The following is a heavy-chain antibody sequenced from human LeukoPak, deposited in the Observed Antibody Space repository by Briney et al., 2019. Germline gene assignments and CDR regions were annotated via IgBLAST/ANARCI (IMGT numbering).Heavy chain of an antibody. CDR3: ARDHGNGDAFDI. J-gene: IGHJ3*02. D-gene: IGHD1-14*01. CDR1: GGSISSYY. V-gene: IGHV4-59*01. CDR2: IYYSGST. Sequence: EPSETLSLTCTVSGGSISSYYWSWIRQPPGKGLEWIGYIYYSGSTNYNPSLKSRVTIPVDTSKNQFSLKLSSVIAADTAVYYCARDHGNGDAFDIWGQGTMVTVSS.